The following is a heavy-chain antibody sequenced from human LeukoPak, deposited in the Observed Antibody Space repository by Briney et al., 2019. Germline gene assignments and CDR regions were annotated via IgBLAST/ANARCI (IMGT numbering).Heavy chain of an antibody. CDR2: INPNSGGT. CDR3: ACTMVRGVIGWFDP. CDR1: GYTFTGYY. D-gene: IGHD3-10*01. J-gene: IGHJ5*02. Sequence: GASVKVSCKASGYTFTGYYMHWVRQAPGQGLEWMGWINPNSGGTNYAQKFQGRVTMTRDTSISTAYMELSRLRSDDTAVYYCACTMVRGVIGWFDPWGQGTLVTVSS. V-gene: IGHV1-2*02.